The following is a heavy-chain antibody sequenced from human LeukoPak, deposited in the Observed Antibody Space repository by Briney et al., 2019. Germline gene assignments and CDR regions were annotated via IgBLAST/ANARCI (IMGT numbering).Heavy chain of an antibody. CDR3: ASVGATSTGDAFDI. CDR2: INWNGGST. J-gene: IGHJ3*02. D-gene: IGHD1-26*01. CDR1: GFTFDDYG. Sequence: LPGGSLRLSCAASGFTFDDYGMSWVRQAPGKGLEWVSGINWNGGSTGYADSVKGRFTISRDNAKNSLYLQMNSLRAEDTALYYCASVGATSTGDAFDIWGQGTMVTVSS. V-gene: IGHV3-20*04.